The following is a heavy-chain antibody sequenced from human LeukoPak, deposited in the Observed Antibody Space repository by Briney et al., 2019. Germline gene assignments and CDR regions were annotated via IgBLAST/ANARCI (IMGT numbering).Heavy chain of an antibody. Sequence: SVKVSCKASGGTFSSYAISWVRQAPGQGLEWMGGIIPIFGTANYAQKFQGRVTITTDESTSTAYMELSSQKSEDTAVYYCARGGWLQLLPLDYWGQGTLVTVSS. J-gene: IGHJ4*02. CDR2: IIPIFGTA. CDR3: ARGGWLQLLPLDY. V-gene: IGHV1-69*05. CDR1: GGTFSSYA. D-gene: IGHD5-24*01.